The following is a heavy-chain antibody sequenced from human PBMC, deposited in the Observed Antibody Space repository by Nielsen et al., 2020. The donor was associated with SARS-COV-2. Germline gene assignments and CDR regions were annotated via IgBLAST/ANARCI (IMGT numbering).Heavy chain of an antibody. Sequence: ASVKVSCKASGYTFTSYAMHWVRQAPGQRLEWMGWINAGNGNTKYSQKFQGRVTITRDTSASTAYMELSSLRSEDTAVYYCARAFMVRGVIDPNWFDPWGQGTLVTVSS. CDR3: ARAFMVRGVIDPNWFDP. V-gene: IGHV1-3*01. CDR2: INAGNGNT. CDR1: GYTFTSYA. J-gene: IGHJ5*02. D-gene: IGHD3-10*01.